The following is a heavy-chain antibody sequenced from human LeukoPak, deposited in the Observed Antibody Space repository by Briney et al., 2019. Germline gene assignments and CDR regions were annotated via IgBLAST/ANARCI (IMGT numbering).Heavy chain of an antibody. CDR1: GVSISSGGYY. D-gene: IGHD6-6*01. Sequence: PSQTLSLTCTVSGVSISSGGYYWSWIRQHPGKGLEWIGYIYYSGSTYYNPSLKSRVTISVDTSKNQFSLKLSSVTAADTAVYYCARSIAARPGYYYYYYMDVWGKGTTVTVSS. J-gene: IGHJ6*03. CDR3: ARSIAARPGYYYYYYMDV. V-gene: IGHV4-31*03. CDR2: IYYSGST.